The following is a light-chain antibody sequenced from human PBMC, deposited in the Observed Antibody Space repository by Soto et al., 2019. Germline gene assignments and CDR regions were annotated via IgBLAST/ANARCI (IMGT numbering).Light chain of an antibody. CDR2: DVS. CDR1: SSDVGGYNY. V-gene: IGLV2-14*01. Sequence: QSALTQPASVSGSPGQSITISCTGTSSDVGGYNYLSWYQQHQGKAPKLMIYDVSNRPSGVSNRFSGSKSGNTASLTISGLQAEDEADYYCSSYTSSSTYNVFGTGTQLTVL. J-gene: IGLJ6*01. CDR3: SSYTSSSTYNV.